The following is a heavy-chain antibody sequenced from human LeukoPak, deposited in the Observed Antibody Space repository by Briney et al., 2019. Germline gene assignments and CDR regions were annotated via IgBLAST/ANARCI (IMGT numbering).Heavy chain of an antibody. CDR1: GYTLTSYD. Sequence: ASVKVSCKASGYTLTSYDINWVRQATGQGLEWMGWMNPNSGNTGYAQKFQGRVTITRNTSISTAYMELSSLRSDDTAVYYCARDHNYDSSGPDAFDIWGQGTMVTVSS. CDR2: MNPNSGNT. CDR3: ARDHNYDSSGPDAFDI. J-gene: IGHJ3*02. V-gene: IGHV1-8*03. D-gene: IGHD3-22*01.